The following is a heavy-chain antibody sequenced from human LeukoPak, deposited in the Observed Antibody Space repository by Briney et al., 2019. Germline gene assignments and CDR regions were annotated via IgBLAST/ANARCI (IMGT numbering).Heavy chain of an antibody. Sequence: GGSLRLSCAASGFTFSSYAMSWVRRAPGKGLEWVSAISGSGGSTYYADSVKGRFTISRDNSKNTLYLQMNSLRAEDTAVYYCARAPHYDSSGYPGLFAFDIWGQGTMVTVSS. CDR3: ARAPHYDSSGYPGLFAFDI. J-gene: IGHJ3*02. CDR1: GFTFSSYA. D-gene: IGHD3-22*01. V-gene: IGHV3-23*01. CDR2: ISGSGGST.